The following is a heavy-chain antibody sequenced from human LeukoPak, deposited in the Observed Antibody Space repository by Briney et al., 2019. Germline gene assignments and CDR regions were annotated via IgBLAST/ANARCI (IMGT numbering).Heavy chain of an antibody. Sequence: ASVKVSCKVSGYTLTELSMHWVRQAPGRGLEWMGGFDPEDGETIYAQKFQGRVTMTEDTSTDTAYMELSSLRSEDTAVYYCAPHRVAAAGTAGELVYWGQGTLVTVSS. CDR3: APHRVAAAGTAGELVY. CDR2: FDPEDGET. CDR1: GYTLTELS. V-gene: IGHV1-24*01. D-gene: IGHD6-13*01. J-gene: IGHJ4*02.